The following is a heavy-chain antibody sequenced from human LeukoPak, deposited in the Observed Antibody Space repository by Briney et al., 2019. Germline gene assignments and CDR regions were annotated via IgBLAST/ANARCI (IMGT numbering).Heavy chain of an antibody. Sequence: PGGSLRLSCAASGFTFSSYTMNWVRQAPGKGLEWVSSIAGSSGYISYADSVKGRFTISRDNAKKSLYLQMTSLTAEDTAVYYCARFGSTVTGYYYGMDVWGQGTTVTVSS. CDR3: ARFGSTVTGYYYGMDV. CDR1: GFTFSSYT. CDR2: IAGSSGYI. J-gene: IGHJ6*02. V-gene: IGHV3-21*01. D-gene: IGHD4-17*01.